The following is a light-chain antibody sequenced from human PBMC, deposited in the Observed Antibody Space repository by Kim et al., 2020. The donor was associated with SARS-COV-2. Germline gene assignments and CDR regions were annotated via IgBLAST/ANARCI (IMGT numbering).Light chain of an antibody. Sequence: SGSPGQTASITCSGDKLGDKYACWYQQKPGQSPVLVIYQYSKRPSGIPERFSGSNSGNTATLTISGTQAMDEADYYCQAWDSSTAVFGGGTQLTVL. J-gene: IGLJ3*02. CDR1: KLGDKY. V-gene: IGLV3-1*01. CDR2: QYS. CDR3: QAWDSSTAV.